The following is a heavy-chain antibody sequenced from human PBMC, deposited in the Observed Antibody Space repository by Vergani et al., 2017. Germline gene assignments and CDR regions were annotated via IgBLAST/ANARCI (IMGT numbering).Heavy chain of an antibody. CDR2: IYYSGRT. V-gene: IGHV4-39*01. J-gene: IGHJ4*02. Sequence: QLQLQESGPGLVKPSDTLSLTCTVSGGSISRSSYYWGWIRQPPGKGLEGIGSIYYSGRTYYNTSLKSRVTLSVDTSKNQCSLNLSSVTAADTAVYYCARPASSGWYPFDYWGQGTLVTVSS. D-gene: IGHD6-19*01. CDR1: GGSISRSSYY. CDR3: ARPASSGWYPFDY.